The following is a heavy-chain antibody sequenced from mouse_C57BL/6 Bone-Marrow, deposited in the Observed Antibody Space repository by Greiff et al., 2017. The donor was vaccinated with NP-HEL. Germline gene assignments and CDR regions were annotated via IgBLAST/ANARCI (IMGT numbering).Heavy chain of an antibody. Sequence: QVQLQQPGAELVRPGSSVKLSCKASGYTFTSYWMHWVKQRPIQGLEWIGNIDPSDSETHYNQKFKDKATLTVDKSSSTAYMQLNSLTSEDSAVYYCARDDYDGEAFAYWGQGTLVTVSA. CDR1: GYTFTSYW. J-gene: IGHJ3*01. CDR2: IDPSDSET. V-gene: IGHV1-52*01. CDR3: ARDDYDGEAFAY. D-gene: IGHD2-4*01.